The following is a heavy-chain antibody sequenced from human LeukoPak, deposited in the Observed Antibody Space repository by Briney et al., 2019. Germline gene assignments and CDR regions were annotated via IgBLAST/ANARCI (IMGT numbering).Heavy chain of an antibody. J-gene: IGHJ3*02. CDR3: AREVRPALERLDAFDI. D-gene: IGHD1-1*01. CDR1: GGSISSYY. CDR2: IYTSGST. Sequence: SETLSLTCTVSGGSISSYYWSWIRQPAGKGLEWIGRIYTSGSTNYNPSLKSRVTMSVDKSKNQFSLKLSSVTAADTAVYYCAREVRPALERLDAFDIWGQGTMVTVSS. V-gene: IGHV4-4*07.